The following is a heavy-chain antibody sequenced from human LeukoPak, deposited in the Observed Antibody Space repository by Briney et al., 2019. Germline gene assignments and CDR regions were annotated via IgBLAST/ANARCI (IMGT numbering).Heavy chain of an antibody. CDR3: AKGFNRLFDY. V-gene: IGHV6-1*01. D-gene: IGHD3-10*01. J-gene: IGHJ4*02. Sequence: SQTLSLTCAISGDSVSSNSAAWNWIRQSPSRGLGWLGRTYYRSKWFNDYTVSMKSRTTINPDTSKNQFSLQLDSVTPEDTAVYYCAKGFNRLFDYWGQGTLVTVSS. CDR2: TYYRSKWFN. CDR1: GDSVSSNSAA.